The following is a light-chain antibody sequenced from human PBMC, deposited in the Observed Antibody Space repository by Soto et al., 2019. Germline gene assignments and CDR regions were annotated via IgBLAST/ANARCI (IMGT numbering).Light chain of an antibody. CDR2: GAS. CDR3: QQRDDWVS. CDR1: QSVSSSY. J-gene: IGKJ4*01. Sequence: EIVLTQSPGTLSLSPGERATLSCRASQSVSSSYLAWYQQKPGQAPRLLIYGASSRATGIPDRFSGSGSGTDFTLTICSLEPEDSALYYCQQRDDWVSFGGGTKVEIK. V-gene: IGKV3D-20*02.